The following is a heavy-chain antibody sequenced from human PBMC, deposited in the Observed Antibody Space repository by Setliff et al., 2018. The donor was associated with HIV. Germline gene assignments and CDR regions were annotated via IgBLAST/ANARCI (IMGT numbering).Heavy chain of an antibody. CDR1: GYTFSNFG. CDR2: ISVYNDNT. D-gene: IGHD1-1*01. J-gene: IGHJ4*02. V-gene: IGHV1-18*01. Sequence: ASVKVSCKATGYTFSNFGISWVRQAPGQGLEWMGWISVYNDNTKYAQKFRGRVTMTRDTSTSTAYMELSRLRSDDTAVYYCARKSLTGTIDSWGQGTLVTVSS. CDR3: ARKSLTGTIDS.